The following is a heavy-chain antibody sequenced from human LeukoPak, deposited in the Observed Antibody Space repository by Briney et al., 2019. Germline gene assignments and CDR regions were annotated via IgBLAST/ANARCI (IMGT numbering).Heavy chain of an antibody. D-gene: IGHD1-14*01. Sequence: GGSLRLSCAASGFTFSSYGMHWVRQAPGKGLEWVAVISYDGSNKYYADSVKGRFTISRGNSKNTLYLQMNSLRAEDTAVYYCAKASGPGRFDPWGQGTLVTVSS. CDR2: ISYDGSNK. CDR3: AKASGPGRFDP. V-gene: IGHV3-30*18. J-gene: IGHJ5*02. CDR1: GFTFSSYG.